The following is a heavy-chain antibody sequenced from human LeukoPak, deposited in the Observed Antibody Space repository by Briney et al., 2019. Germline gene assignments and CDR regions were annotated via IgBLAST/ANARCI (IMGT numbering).Heavy chain of an antibody. CDR3: AKDTKVRDYVYCYYYGMDV. D-gene: IGHD4-17*01. CDR1: GFTFDDYT. Sequence: GGSLRLSGAASGFTFDDYTMHWVRQAPGKGLEWVSLISWDGGSTYYADSVKGRFTISRDNSKNSPYLQMNSLRTEDTALYYCAKDTKVRDYVYCYYYGMDVWGQGTTVTVSS. J-gene: IGHJ6*02. V-gene: IGHV3-43*01. CDR2: ISWDGGST.